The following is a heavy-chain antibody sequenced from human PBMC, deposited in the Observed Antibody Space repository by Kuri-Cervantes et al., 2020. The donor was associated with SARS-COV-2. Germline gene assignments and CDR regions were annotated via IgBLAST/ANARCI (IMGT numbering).Heavy chain of an antibody. CDR2: IKQDGSEK. D-gene: IGHD3-3*01. CDR1: GFTFSSYS. Sequence: GGSLRLSCAASGFTFSSYSMSWVRQAPGKGLEWVANIKQDGSEKYYVDSVKGRFTISRDNAKNSLYLQMNSLRAEDTAVYYCARWGEDFWSGYYDHWGQGTLVTVSS. V-gene: IGHV3-7*01. J-gene: IGHJ4*02. CDR3: ARWGEDFWSGYYDH.